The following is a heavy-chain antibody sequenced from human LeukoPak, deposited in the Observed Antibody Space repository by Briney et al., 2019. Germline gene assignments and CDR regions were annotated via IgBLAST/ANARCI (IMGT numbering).Heavy chain of an antibody. D-gene: IGHD7-27*01. Sequence: GGSVRLPCAVSGLTFDDRGMIWVRQAPAKALEGVSGINWNGGSTPYADSVKGRFTISRDNAKKTLYLQMNSLRGEDTALYYCTREYAALGFDIWGQGTMVTVSS. CDR1: GLTFDDRG. J-gene: IGHJ3*02. CDR2: INWNGGST. V-gene: IGHV3-20*04. CDR3: TREYAALGFDI.